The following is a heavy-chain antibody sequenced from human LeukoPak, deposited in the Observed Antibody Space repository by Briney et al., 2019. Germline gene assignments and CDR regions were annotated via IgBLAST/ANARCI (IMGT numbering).Heavy chain of an antibody. J-gene: IGHJ3*02. CDR1: GYTFTGYY. D-gene: IGHD4-23*01. CDR3: ARDYGGNSDAFDI. Sequence: XSVKVSCKASGYTFTGYYMHWVRQAPGQGLEWMGWINPNSGGTNYAQKFQGWVTMTRDTSISTAYMELSRLRSDDTAVYYCARDYGGNSDAFDIWGQGTMVTVSS. V-gene: IGHV1-2*04. CDR2: INPNSGGT.